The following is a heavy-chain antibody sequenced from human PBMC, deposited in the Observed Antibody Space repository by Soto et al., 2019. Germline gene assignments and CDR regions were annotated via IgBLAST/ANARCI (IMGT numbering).Heavy chain of an antibody. V-gene: IGHV3-23*01. CDR2: ISGSGGST. D-gene: IGHD3-10*01. J-gene: IGHJ6*02. CDR3: AKDRGNHLILPGLVSSGYYGMDV. Sequence: EVQLLESGGGLVQPGGSLRLSCAASGFTFSSYAMSWVRQAPGKGLEWVSAISGSGGSTYYADSVKGRFTISRDNSKNTLYLQMNSLRAEDTAVYYCAKDRGNHLILPGLVSSGYYGMDVWGQGTTVTVYS. CDR1: GFTFSSYA.